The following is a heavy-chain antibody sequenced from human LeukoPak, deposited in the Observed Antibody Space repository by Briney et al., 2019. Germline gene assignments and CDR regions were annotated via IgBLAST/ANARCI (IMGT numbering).Heavy chain of an antibody. CDR1: GFIFSTYS. V-gene: IGHV3-48*01. CDR2: ISSSSSSI. Sequence: GGSLRLSCAASGFIFSTYSINWVRQAPGKGLEWVSHISSSSSSIYYADSVKGRFSISRDNSKNTLYLQMNSLRAEDTAVYYCAKEGIVVVRYFDYRGQGTLVTVSS. CDR3: AKEGIVVVRYFDY. D-gene: IGHD3-22*01. J-gene: IGHJ4*02.